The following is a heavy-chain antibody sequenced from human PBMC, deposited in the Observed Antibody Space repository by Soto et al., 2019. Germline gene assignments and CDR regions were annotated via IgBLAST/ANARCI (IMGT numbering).Heavy chain of an antibody. CDR3: ARPHVAVTTIHMLSYAY. V-gene: IGHV5-51*01. Sequence: PGESLKISCKGSGYSFTSYWIAWVRQMPGKGLEWMGIIFPGNSNTRYSPSFQGQVTISADKSFSTAYLQWSSLKASDTAVYYCARPHVAVTTIHMLSYAYWGQGPLVTVSS. D-gene: IGHD2-21*02. CDR2: IFPGNSNT. CDR1: GYSFTSYW. J-gene: IGHJ4*02.